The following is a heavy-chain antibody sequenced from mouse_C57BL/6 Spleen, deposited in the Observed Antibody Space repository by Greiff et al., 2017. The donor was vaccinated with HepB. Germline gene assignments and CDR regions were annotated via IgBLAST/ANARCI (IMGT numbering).Heavy chain of an antibody. CDR2: IDPSDSYT. V-gene: IGHV1-69*01. CDR3: ARDLGAY. CDR1: GYTFTSYW. Sequence: QVQLQQSGAELVMPGASVKLSCKASGYTFTSYWMHWVKQRPGQGLEWIGEIDPSDSYTNYNQKFKGKSTLTVDKSSSTAYMQLSSLTSEDSAVYYCARDLGAYWGQGTLVTVSA. J-gene: IGHJ3*01.